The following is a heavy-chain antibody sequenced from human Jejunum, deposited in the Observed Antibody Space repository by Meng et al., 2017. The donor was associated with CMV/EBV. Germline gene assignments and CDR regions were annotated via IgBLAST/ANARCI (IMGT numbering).Heavy chain of an antibody. CDR2: IYAGGGT. J-gene: IGHJ4*02. V-gene: IGHV3-66*02. Sequence: GFTVISNDMSWVRQAPGKGLEWVSVIYAGGGTYYVDSVKGRFTISRDNSKNTLFLQMNSLRAEDTAIYYCARRYYYDSSGYYLDYWGQGTLVTVSS. D-gene: IGHD3-22*01. CDR3: ARRYYYDSSGYYLDY. CDR1: GFTVISND.